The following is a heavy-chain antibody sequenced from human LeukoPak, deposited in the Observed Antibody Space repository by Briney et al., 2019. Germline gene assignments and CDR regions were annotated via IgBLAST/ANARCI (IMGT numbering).Heavy chain of an antibody. CDR1: GFTFSGYW. CDR2: INEGGSVI. D-gene: IGHD3-22*01. J-gene: IGHJ4*02. V-gene: IGHV3-74*01. Sequence: GGSLRLSCAASGFTFSGYWMHWVRQAPGKGLEWVSRINEGGSVISYADSVKGRFTISRENAKNTVYLQMDSLRAEDTAVYYCARDRGLYYYDSSGCFDYWGQGTLVTVSS. CDR3: ARDRGLYYYDSSGCFDY.